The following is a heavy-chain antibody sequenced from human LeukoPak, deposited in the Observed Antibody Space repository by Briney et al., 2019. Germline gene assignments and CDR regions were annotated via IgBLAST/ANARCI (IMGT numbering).Heavy chain of an antibody. V-gene: IGHV1-18*01. Sequence: ASVKVSCKASGYTFTSYGISWVRQAPGQGLEWMGWISAYNGNTNYAQKLQGRVTMTTDTSTSTAYMELRSLRSDDTAVYYCAIQSNLGVYYGSGTYWGFDYWGQGTLVTVSS. CDR2: ISAYNGNT. J-gene: IGHJ4*02. CDR1: GYTFTSYG. D-gene: IGHD3-10*01. CDR3: AIQSNLGVYYGSGTYWGFDY.